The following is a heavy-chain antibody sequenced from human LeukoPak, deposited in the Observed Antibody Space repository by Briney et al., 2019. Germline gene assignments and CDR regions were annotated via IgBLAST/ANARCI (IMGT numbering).Heavy chain of an antibody. CDR2: INHSGST. J-gene: IGHJ6*02. CDR3: ALTSMIYYYYGMDV. V-gene: IGHV4-34*01. D-gene: IGHD3-22*01. Sequence: SETLSLTRAVYGGSFSGYYWSWIRQPPGKGLEWIGEINHSGSTNYNPSLKSRVTISVDTSKNQFSLKLSSVTAADTAVYYCALTSMIYYYYGMDVWGQGTTVTVSS. CDR1: GGSFSGYY.